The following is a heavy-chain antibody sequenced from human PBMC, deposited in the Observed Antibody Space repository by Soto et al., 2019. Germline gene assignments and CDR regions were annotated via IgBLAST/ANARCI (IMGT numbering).Heavy chain of an antibody. CDR2: ISGSGGST. Sequence: QPGGSPRLSCAASGFSFSSYAMSWVRQGPGKGLEWVSAISGSGGSTYYAASVKGRFTISRDNSKSTLYVQMNSLRAEDTAVYYCAKETGYDSLRAFDIWGQGTMVSVSS. CDR3: AKETGYDSLRAFDI. J-gene: IGHJ3*02. D-gene: IGHD5-12*01. V-gene: IGHV3-23*01. CDR1: GFSFSSYA.